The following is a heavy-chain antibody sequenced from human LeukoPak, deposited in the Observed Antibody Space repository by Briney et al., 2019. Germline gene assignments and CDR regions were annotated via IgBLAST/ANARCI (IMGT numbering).Heavy chain of an antibody. CDR3: ARYYRGYFDS. V-gene: IGHV6-1*01. J-gene: IGHJ4*02. D-gene: IGHD3-16*02. CDR1: GDSVSSNSAT. CDR2: TYYRSKWSS. Sequence: SQTLSLTCAISGDSVSSNSATWNWIRQSPSRGLEWLGRTYYRSKWSSDYAVSVKGQITINPDTSKNQFSLQLNSVTPDDTAVYYCARYYRGYFDSWGQETLVTVSS.